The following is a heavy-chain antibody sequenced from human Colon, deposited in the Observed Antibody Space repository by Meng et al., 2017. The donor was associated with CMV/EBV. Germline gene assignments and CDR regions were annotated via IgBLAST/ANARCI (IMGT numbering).Heavy chain of an antibody. CDR1: GFTLIDTY. J-gene: IGHJ4*02. CDR3: ARDPGYSSSLTYDY. Sequence: VWSGGGWVRAGGSLGLTWAPSGFTLIDTYTSWVRQAPGKGLEWVSVIRSGGDTYYADSVKGRFIISRDNSKNTVYLQRNSLRVEDTAVYHCARDPGYSSSLTYDYWGQGTLVTVPQ. V-gene: IGHV3-66*01. D-gene: IGHD4-11*01. CDR2: IRSGGDT.